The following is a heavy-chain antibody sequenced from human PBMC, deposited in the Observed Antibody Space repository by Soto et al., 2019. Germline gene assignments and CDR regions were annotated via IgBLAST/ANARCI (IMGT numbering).Heavy chain of an antibody. Sequence: GGSLRLSCAASGFAFSSYYMHWIRQAPGKGLEWVAVISNDGSNKYYADSVKGRFTISRDNSKNTLYLQMNSLRAEDTAVYYCAKDKAVLRYFDWLLYYYGMDVWGQGTTVTVSS. D-gene: IGHD3-9*01. V-gene: IGHV3-30-3*01. CDR2: ISNDGSNK. J-gene: IGHJ6*02. CDR3: AKDKAVLRYFDWLLYYYGMDV. CDR1: GFAFSSYY.